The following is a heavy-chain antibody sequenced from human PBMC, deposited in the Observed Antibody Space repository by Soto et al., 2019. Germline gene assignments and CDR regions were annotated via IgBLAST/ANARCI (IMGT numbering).Heavy chain of an antibody. V-gene: IGHV4-30-4*01. Sequence: PSETLSLTCTVSGGSISSGDYYWSWIRQPPGKGLEWIGYIYYSGSTYYNPSLKSRVTISVDTSKNQFSLKLSSVTAADTAVYYCARSPYYYDSSGYGALSWFDPWGQGTLVTVSS. J-gene: IGHJ5*02. CDR2: IYYSGST. CDR3: ARSPYYYDSSGYGALSWFDP. CDR1: GGSISSGDYY. D-gene: IGHD3-22*01.